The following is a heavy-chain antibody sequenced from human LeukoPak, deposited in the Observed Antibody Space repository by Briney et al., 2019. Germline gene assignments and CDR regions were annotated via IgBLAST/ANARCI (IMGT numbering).Heavy chain of an antibody. Sequence: SVKVSCKASGGTFSSYAISWVRQAPGQGLEWMGGIIPIFGTANYAQKFQGRVTITADESTSTAYMELSSPRSEDTAVYYCAREGGSGSYGPIWGQGTMVTVSS. J-gene: IGHJ3*02. D-gene: IGHD3-10*01. V-gene: IGHV1-69*13. CDR3: AREGGSGSYGPI. CDR1: GGTFSSYA. CDR2: IIPIFGTA.